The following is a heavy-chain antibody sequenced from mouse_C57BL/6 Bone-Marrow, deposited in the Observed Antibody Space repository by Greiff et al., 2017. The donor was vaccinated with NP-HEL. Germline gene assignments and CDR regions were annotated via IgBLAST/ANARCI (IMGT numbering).Heavy chain of an antibody. CDR1: GYTFTSYG. V-gene: IGHV1-81*01. CDR2: IYPRSGNT. D-gene: IGHD3-2*01. Sequence: QVQLQQSGAELARPGASVKLSCKASGYTFTSYGISWVKQRTGQGLEWIGEIYPRSGNTYYNEKFKGKATLTADKSSSTAYMELRSLTSEDSAVYFCASDSSPPGFAYWGQGTLVTVSA. J-gene: IGHJ3*01. CDR3: ASDSSPPGFAY.